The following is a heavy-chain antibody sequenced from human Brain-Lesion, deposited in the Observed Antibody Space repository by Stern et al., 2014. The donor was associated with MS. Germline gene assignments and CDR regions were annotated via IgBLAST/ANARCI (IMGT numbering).Heavy chain of an antibody. D-gene: IGHD2-15*01. Sequence: VQLVQSGGKLIHPGESLRISCETSGFSVSNNYLTWVRQAPGKWMEWGCFIYRRGGTSSAYSVKGRFPSSRDNSKNTLYLQMNNLRAEDTAVYYCARDRTCTGGSCYGTWGQGTLVTVSS. CDR2: IYRRGGT. J-gene: IGHJ5*02. CDR3: ARDRTCTGGSCYGT. CDR1: GFSVSNNY. V-gene: IGHV3-53*01.